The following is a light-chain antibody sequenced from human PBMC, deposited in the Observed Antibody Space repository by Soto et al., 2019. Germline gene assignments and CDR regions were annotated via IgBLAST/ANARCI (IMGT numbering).Light chain of an antibody. CDR2: SNN. CDR3: VAWDDSLNGYVV. Sequence: QSVLTQPPSASGTPGQRVTISRSGSSSNIGSNTVNWYQQLPGTAPKLVIYSNNQRPSGVPDRFSGSKSGTPASLAISGLQSEDEADYYCVAWDDSLNGYVVFGGGTKVTVL. V-gene: IGLV1-44*01. J-gene: IGLJ2*01. CDR1: SSNIGSNT.